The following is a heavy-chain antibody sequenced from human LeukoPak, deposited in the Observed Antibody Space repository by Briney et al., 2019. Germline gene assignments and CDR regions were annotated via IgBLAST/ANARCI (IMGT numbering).Heavy chain of an antibody. Sequence: KSSETLSLTCTVSGGSISSYYWSWIRQPPGKGLEWIGYIYYSGSTNYNPSLKSRVTISVDTSKNQFSLKLSSVTAADTAVYYCARLEAGAFDIWGQGTMVTVSS. CDR1: GGSISSYY. J-gene: IGHJ3*02. CDR3: ARLEAGAFDI. CDR2: IYYSGST. D-gene: IGHD6-19*01. V-gene: IGHV4-59*01.